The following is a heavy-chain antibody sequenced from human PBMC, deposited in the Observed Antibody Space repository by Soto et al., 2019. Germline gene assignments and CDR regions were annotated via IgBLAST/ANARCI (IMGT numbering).Heavy chain of an antibody. Sequence: EVQLLDSGGGLVQPGGSLRLSCAASGFTFSSYAMNWVRQAPGKGLDWVSAISGSGGCTYYADSVKGRFTISRDNSKNTLYLQMSSLRAEDTAVYYCAKGPLGSGYDLDSWGQGTLVTVS. CDR1: GFTFSSYA. CDR2: ISGSGGCT. D-gene: IGHD5-12*01. CDR3: AKGPLGSGYDLDS. V-gene: IGHV3-23*01. J-gene: IGHJ4*02.